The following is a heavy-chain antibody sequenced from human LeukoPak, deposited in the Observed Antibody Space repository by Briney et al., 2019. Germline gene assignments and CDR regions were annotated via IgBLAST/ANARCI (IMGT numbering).Heavy chain of an antibody. V-gene: IGHV1-18*01. CDR2: LSAYNGNT. CDR3: ARDRRYSGYQTPGY. CDR1: GYTFTSYG. Sequence: ASVNVSCKASGYTFTSYGISWVRQAPGQGLEWLGWLSAYNGNTNYAQKLQGRVIMTTDTSTSTAYMELRSLRSDDTAVYYCARDRRYSGYQTPGYWGQGTLVTVSS. D-gene: IGHD5-12*01. J-gene: IGHJ4*02.